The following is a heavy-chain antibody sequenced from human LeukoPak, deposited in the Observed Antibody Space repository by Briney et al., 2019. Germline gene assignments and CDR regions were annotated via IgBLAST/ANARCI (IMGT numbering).Heavy chain of an antibody. V-gene: IGHV6-1*01. CDR1: GDSVSSNSAA. Sequence: SQTLSLTCAISGDSVSSNSAAWNWIRQSPSRGLEWLGRTYYRSKWYSDYGISVRSRIIINPDTSKNQFSLQLNSVTPEDTAMYFCARGIFNAFDFWGLGTMVTVSS. CDR3: ARGIFNAFDF. J-gene: IGHJ3*01. CDR2: TYYRSKWYS.